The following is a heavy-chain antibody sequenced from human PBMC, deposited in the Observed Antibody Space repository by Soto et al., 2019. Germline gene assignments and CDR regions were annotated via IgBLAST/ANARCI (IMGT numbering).Heavy chain of an antibody. CDR3: ANSNYGHAEYFQH. D-gene: IGHD4-17*01. Sequence: SVKVACKASGYTFTSYDINWVRQATGQGLEWMGWMNPNSGIANYAQKFQGRVTITADKSTSTAYMELSSLRSEDTSVYYCANSNYGHAEYFQHWGQGTLVTVSS. CDR2: MNPNSGIA. V-gene: IGHV1-69*10. J-gene: IGHJ1*01. CDR1: GYTFTSYD.